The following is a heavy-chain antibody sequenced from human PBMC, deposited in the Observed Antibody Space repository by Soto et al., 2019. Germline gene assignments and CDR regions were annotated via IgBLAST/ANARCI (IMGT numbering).Heavy chain of an antibody. Sequence: SETLSLTCNVSGGSISRDYWRWIRQPPGKGLEWIGYIYYSGNTNYNPSLKSRVTISVDTSKNQFSLKLGSVTAADTALYYCARTRGSSGPLIPFDYWGQGALVTVSS. CDR2: IYYSGNT. D-gene: IGHD5-12*01. V-gene: IGHV4-59*01. CDR1: GGSISRDY. CDR3: ARTRGSSGPLIPFDY. J-gene: IGHJ4*02.